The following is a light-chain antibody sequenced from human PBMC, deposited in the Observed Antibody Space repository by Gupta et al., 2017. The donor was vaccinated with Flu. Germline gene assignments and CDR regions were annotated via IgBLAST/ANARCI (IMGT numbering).Light chain of an antibody. J-gene: IGLJ3*02. CDR1: NIGRKS. CDR3: QVWDSYSDHWV. CDR2: DDT. V-gene: IGLV3-21*02. Sequence: SYLLTPPPSVSVAPGQTASIPCEGNNIGRKSVHWYQQKPGQAPVLVVYDDTDRPSGIPERFSGSNSVNTATLTIGRVEAGDEADYFCQVWDSYSDHWVFGGGTKVTV.